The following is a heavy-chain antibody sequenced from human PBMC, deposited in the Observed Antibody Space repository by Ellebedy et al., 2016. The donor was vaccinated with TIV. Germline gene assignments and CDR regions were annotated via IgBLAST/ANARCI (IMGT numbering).Heavy chain of an antibody. Sequence: MPGGSLRLSCTVSGRSISSSSYYWGWIRQPPGKGLEWIGSIYYSGSTYYNPSLKSRVTISVDTSTNQFSLKLSSVTAADTAVYYCARSRWSNLDYWGQGTLVTVSS. D-gene: IGHD1-14*01. CDR3: ARSRWSNLDY. CDR2: IYYSGST. CDR1: GRSISSSSYY. J-gene: IGHJ4*02. V-gene: IGHV4-39*07.